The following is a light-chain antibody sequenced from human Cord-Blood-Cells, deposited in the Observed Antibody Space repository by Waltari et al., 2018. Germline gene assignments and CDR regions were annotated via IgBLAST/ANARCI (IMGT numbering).Light chain of an antibody. J-gene: IGKJ2*01. CDR3: QQCNSYALT. CDR1: QRISSY. Sequence: IHIAQVTSSVAASVGDRVTITCRASQRISSYLIWYQQKPGKAPKLLIYDASSLQSGVPSRFSGSGSGTDFTLTISSLQPDDFATYYCQQCNSYALTFGQGTKVEIK. CDR2: DAS. V-gene: IGKV1-39*01.